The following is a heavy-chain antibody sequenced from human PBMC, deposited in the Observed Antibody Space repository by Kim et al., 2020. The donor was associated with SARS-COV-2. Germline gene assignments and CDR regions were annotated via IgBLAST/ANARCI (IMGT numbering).Heavy chain of an antibody. CDR3: ARASPFYYGSGTYYTSLDYYFGMDV. J-gene: IGHJ6*02. CDR2: ISPSGDST. Sequence: ASVKVSCKASGHFTNYYVHWVRQAPRQGLEWMGLISPSGDSTIYAQKFQGRVTMTRDTSTGTVYMQLNSLRSEDTAVYYCARASPFYYGSGTYYTSLDYYFGMDVWGQGTTVTVSS. V-gene: IGHV1-46*01. CDR1: GHFTNYY. D-gene: IGHD3-10*01.